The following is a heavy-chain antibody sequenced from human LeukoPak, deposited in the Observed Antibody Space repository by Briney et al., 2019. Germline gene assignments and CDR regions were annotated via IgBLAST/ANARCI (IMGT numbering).Heavy chain of an antibody. CDR1: GYTFTSYD. D-gene: IGHD2-2*02. J-gene: IGHJ5*02. Sequence: ASVTVSCKASGYTFTSYDINWVRQATGQGLEWMGWMNPNSGNTDYAQKFQGRVTMTRDTSISTAYMELSRLRSDDTAVYYCAYQIVVVPAAIENWFDPWGQGTLVTVSS. CDR2: MNPNSGNT. V-gene: IGHV1-8*01. CDR3: AYQIVVVPAAIENWFDP.